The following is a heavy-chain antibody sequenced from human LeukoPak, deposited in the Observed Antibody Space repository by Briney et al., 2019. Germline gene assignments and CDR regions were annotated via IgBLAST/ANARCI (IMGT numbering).Heavy chain of an antibody. J-gene: IGHJ2*01. CDR1: GYTFTSYY. Sequence: ASVKVSCKASGYTFTSYYIHWVRQAPGQGLEWMGIINPSGGSTTYAQKFQGRVTMTRDTSTSTVYMELSSLRSEDTAIYYCARASWSTVTTGYFDLWGRGTLVTVSS. V-gene: IGHV1-46*01. CDR2: INPSGGST. CDR3: ARASWSTVTTGYFDL. D-gene: IGHD4-17*01.